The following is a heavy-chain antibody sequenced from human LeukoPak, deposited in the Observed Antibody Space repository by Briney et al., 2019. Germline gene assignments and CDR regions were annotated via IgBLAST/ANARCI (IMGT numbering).Heavy chain of an antibody. D-gene: IGHD6-13*01. CDR1: GFTFSSYS. CDR2: ISSSSSYI. CDR3: ARDRGIAAAGAGYHFYGMDV. Sequence: GGSLRLSCAASGFTFSSYSMNWVRQAPGKGLEWVSSISSSSSYIYYTDSVRGRFTISRDNAKNSLHLQMNSLRVEDTAVYYCARDRGIAAAGAGYHFYGMDVWGQGTAVTVS. V-gene: IGHV3-21*01. J-gene: IGHJ6*02.